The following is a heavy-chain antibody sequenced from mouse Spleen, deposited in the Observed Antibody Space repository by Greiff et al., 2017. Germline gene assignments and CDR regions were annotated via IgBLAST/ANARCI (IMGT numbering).Heavy chain of an antibody. V-gene: IGHV1-80*01. CDR3: ARRTSLYWYFDV. J-gene: IGHJ1*01. Sequence: QVQLQQSGAELVRPGSSVKISCKASGYAFSSYWMNWVKQRPGQGLEWIGQIYPGDGDTNYNGKFKGKATLTADKSSSTAYMQLSSLTSEDSAVYFCARRTSLYWYFDVWGAGTTVTVSS. CDR2: IYPGDGDT. CDR1: GYAFSSYW.